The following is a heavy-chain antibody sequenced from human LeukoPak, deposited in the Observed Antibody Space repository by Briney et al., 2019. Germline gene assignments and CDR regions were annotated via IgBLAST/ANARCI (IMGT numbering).Heavy chain of an antibody. Sequence: PSETLSLTCAVYGGSFSGYYWSWIRQPPGKGLEWIGEINHSGSTNYNPSLKSRVTISVETSKNQCTLKLSAVTAEDRAGYYCARRKYKILRPWGQGTLVTVSS. J-gene: IGHJ5*02. CDR2: INHSGST. CDR1: GGSFSGYY. D-gene: IGHD3-9*01. CDR3: ARRKYKILRP. V-gene: IGHV4-34*01.